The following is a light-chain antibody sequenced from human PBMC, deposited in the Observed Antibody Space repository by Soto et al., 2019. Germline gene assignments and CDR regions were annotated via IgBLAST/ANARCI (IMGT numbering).Light chain of an antibody. Sequence: QSVLTQPPSVSGAPGQRVTISCTGSTSSIGARYDVHWYQQLPGTAPKLLIYGNNNRPSGVPDRFSGSKSGTSASLAITGLQAEDEADYYCQSYDSSLSGSVFGGGTKVTVL. V-gene: IGLV1-40*01. CDR2: GNN. J-gene: IGLJ2*01. CDR3: QSYDSSLSGSV. CDR1: TSSIGARYD.